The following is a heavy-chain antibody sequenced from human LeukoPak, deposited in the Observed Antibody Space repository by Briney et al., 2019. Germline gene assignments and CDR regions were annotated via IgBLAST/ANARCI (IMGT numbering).Heavy chain of an antibody. CDR3: ARKLGYCTGASCYVDY. CDR2: IKQDGNEK. V-gene: IGHV3-7*03. CDR1: GFIFSSYW. Sequence: GGSLRLSRTASGFIFSSYWTTWVRQAPGKGLEWVANIKQDGNEKYYVDSVKGRFTISRDNAQNSLYLQMNSLRADDTAVYYCARKLGYCTGASCYVDYWGQGTLVTVSS. J-gene: IGHJ4*02. D-gene: IGHD2-2*01.